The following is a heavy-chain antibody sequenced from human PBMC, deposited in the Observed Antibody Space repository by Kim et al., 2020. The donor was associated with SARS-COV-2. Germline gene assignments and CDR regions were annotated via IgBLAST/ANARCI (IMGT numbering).Heavy chain of an antibody. D-gene: IGHD3-10*01. CDR1: GGSFSGYY. CDR3: ASSGLLLWFGELLTHLRRSRFYFDY. V-gene: IGHV4-34*01. CDR2: INHSGST. J-gene: IGHJ4*02. Sequence: SETLSLTCAVYGGSFSGYYWSWIRQPPGKGLEWIGEINHSGSTNYNPSLKSRVTISVDTSKNQFSLKLSSVTAADTAVYYCASSGLLLWFGELLTHLRRSRFYFDYWGQGTLVTVSS.